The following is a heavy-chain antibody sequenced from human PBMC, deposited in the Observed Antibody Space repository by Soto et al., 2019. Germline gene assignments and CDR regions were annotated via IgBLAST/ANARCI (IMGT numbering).Heavy chain of an antibody. D-gene: IGHD6-19*01. CDR3: ARSPIAVAGIHWFDP. CDR1: GGSFSGYY. Sequence: SETLSLTCAVYGGSFSGYYWSWIRQPPGKGLEWIGEINHSGSTNYNPSLKSRVTISVDTSKNQFSLKLSSVTAADTAVYYCARSPIAVAGIHWFDPWGQGTLVTVSS. CDR2: INHSGST. J-gene: IGHJ5*02. V-gene: IGHV4-34*01.